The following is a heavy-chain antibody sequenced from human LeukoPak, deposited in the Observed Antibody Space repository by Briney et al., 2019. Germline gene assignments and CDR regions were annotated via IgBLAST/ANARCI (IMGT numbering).Heavy chain of an antibody. D-gene: IGHD3-22*01. Sequence: SETLSLTCTVPDGAISGYYWNWMRRPPGKGLEWIGYIYYSGSTNYNPSLKSRVTISVDTSKNQFSLKLSSVTAADTAVYYCARGGDSSGYRYYYYGMDVWGQGTMVTVSS. V-gene: IGHV4-59*01. CDR3: ARGGDSSGYRYYYYGMDV. CDR2: IYYSGST. J-gene: IGHJ6*02. CDR1: DGAISGYY.